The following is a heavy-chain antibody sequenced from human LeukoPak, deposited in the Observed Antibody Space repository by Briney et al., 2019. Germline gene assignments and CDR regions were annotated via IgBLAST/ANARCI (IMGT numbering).Heavy chain of an antibody. D-gene: IGHD6-13*01. CDR2: ISSSSSYI. J-gene: IGHJ4*02. CDR3: AIDEAAGTGYFDY. V-gene: IGHV3-21*01. Sequence: GGSLRLSCAASGFTFSSYSMNWVRQAPGKGLEWVSSISSSSSYIYYADSVKGRFTISRDNAKNSLYLQMNSMRAEDTAVYYCAIDEAAGTGYFDYWGQGTLVTVSS. CDR1: GFTFSSYS.